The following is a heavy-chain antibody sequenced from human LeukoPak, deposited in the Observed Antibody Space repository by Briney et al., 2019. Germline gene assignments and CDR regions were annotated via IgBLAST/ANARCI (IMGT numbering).Heavy chain of an antibody. CDR1: GGSFSGYY. V-gene: IGHV4-34*01. Sequence: SETLSLTCAVYGGSFSGYYWSWIRQPPGKGLEWIGEINHSGSTNYNPSLKSRVTMSVDTSKNQFSLKLSSVTAADTAVYYCARVRFDPDYYMDVWGKGTTVTISS. CDR3: ARVRFDPDYYMDV. CDR2: INHSGST. J-gene: IGHJ6*03. D-gene: IGHD3-9*01.